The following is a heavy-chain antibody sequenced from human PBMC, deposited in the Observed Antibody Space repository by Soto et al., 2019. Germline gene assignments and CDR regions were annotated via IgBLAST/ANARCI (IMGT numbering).Heavy chain of an antibody. CDR2: IYHTGNT. CDR1: GDSFTNYF. Sequence: TSETLSLTCNVSGVSGDSFTNYFWSWLRQTPGKGLEWIGYIYHTGNTNNNPSLESRVVISIDTSKNQFSLKLNSVTAADTAVYYCATREPNSRTYFGVFDYWGQGTQVTVSS. J-gene: IGHJ4*02. D-gene: IGHD1-26*01. V-gene: IGHV4-59*08. CDR3: ATREPNSRTYFGVFDY.